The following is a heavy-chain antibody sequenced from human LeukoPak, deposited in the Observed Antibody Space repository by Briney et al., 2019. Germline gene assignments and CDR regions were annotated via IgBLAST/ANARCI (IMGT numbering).Heavy chain of an antibody. D-gene: IGHD2-2*01. CDR1: GGTFSSYA. J-gene: IGHJ4*02. V-gene: IGHV1-69*01. CDR3: ASQNPIVVVPAAKGHFFDY. Sequence: GSSVKVSCKASGGTFSSYAISWVRQAPGQGLEWMGGSIPIFGTANYAQKFQGRVTITADESTSTAYMELSSLRSEDTAVYYCASQNPIVVVPAAKGHFFDYWGQGTLVTVSS. CDR2: SIPIFGTA.